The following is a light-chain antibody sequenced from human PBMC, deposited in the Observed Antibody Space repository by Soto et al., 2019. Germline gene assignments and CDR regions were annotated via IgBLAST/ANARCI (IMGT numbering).Light chain of an antibody. Sequence: QSVLTQPPSASEAPRQRVTISCSGSSSNIGTNGVNWYQQLPGKAPKLLIYYDDLLPSGVSDRFSGSKSGTSASLAISGLQSEDEADYYCAAWDGSLNGWVFGGGTKLTVL. V-gene: IGLV1-36*01. CDR2: YDD. CDR3: AAWDGSLNGWV. CDR1: SSNIGTNG. J-gene: IGLJ3*02.